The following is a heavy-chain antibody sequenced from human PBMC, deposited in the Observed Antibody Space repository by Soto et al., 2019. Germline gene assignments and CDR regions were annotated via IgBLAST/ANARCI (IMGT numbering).Heavy chain of an antibody. CDR3: ARGVRVGELLYPSYGMDV. Sequence: QVQLQQWGAGLLKPSETLSLTCAVYGGSFSGYYWSWIRQPPGKGLEWIGEINHSGSTNYNPSLKSRVTVSVDTSKNQFSLKLSAVTAADTAVYYCARGVRVGELLYPSYGMDVWGQGTTVTVSS. V-gene: IGHV4-34*01. CDR1: GGSFSGYY. CDR2: INHSGST. D-gene: IGHD3-10*01. J-gene: IGHJ6*02.